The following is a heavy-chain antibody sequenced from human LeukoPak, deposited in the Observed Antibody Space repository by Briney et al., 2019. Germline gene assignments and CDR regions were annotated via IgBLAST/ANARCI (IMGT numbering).Heavy chain of an antibody. CDR3: AKPSGNCVDY. J-gene: IGHJ4*02. Sequence: GGSLRLSCAASGFTFSSYTMHWVRQAPGKGLEWVAFIRFDGTATDYRDSVKGRFTISRDNSRNTLFLQMNSLRPEDTGVYFCAKPSGNCVDYWGRGTLVTVSS. D-gene: IGHD6-19*01. CDR2: IRFDGTAT. CDR1: GFTFSSYT. V-gene: IGHV3-30*02.